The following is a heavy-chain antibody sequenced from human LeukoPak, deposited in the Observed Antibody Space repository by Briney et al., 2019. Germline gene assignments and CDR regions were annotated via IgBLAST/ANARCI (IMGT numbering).Heavy chain of an antibody. Sequence: ASVTVSCKASGYTFTGHYMHWVRQAPGQGLEWMGWINPNSGGTKYAQKFQGRVTLTRDTSISTAYMELSRLRCDDTAVYYCARSYDFWSGPPFDPWGQGALVTVSS. V-gene: IGHV1-2*02. CDR3: ARSYDFWSGPPFDP. CDR1: GYTFTGHY. CDR2: INPNSGGT. D-gene: IGHD3-3*01. J-gene: IGHJ5*02.